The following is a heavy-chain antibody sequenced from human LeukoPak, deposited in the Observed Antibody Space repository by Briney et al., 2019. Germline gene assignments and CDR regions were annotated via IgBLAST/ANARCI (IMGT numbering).Heavy chain of an antibody. CDR3: VTDNPPDS. CDR1: GFTFSSYA. CDR2: ISGSCGST. J-gene: IGHJ5*01. D-gene: IGHD1-14*01. V-gene: IGHV3-23*01. Sequence: GGSLRLSCAASGFTFSSYAMSWVRQAPGKGLEWVSAISGSCGSTYYADSVKGRFTISRDNSKSTVYLHMNSLRAEDTAVYYCVTDNPPDSSGPGKLVIVSP.